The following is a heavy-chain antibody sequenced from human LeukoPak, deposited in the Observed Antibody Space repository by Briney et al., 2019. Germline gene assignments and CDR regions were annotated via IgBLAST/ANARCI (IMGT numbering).Heavy chain of an antibody. Sequence: GGSLRLSCAASGFTFSTCSMNWVRQTPGKGLEWLSDISSSGYTAYYADSVKGRFTISRDNGKNSLFLQMTSLRAEDTAVYYCARVMGYGMDVWGQGTTVTVSS. V-gene: IGHV3-48*04. CDR3: ARVMGYGMDV. CDR2: ISSSGYTA. D-gene: IGHD2-8*01. J-gene: IGHJ6*02. CDR1: GFTFSTCS.